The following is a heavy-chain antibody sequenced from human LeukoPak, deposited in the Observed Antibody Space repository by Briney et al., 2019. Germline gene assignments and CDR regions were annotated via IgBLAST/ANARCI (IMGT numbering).Heavy chain of an antibody. Sequence: PGRSLRLFCTASGFTFGDYAMSWVRRAPGKGLEWVGFIRSKAYGGTTEYAASVKGRFTISRDDSKSIAYLQMNSLKTEDTAVYYCTRDRDGDLYFDYWGQGTLVTVSS. J-gene: IGHJ4*02. CDR3: TRDRDGDLYFDY. D-gene: IGHD4-17*01. V-gene: IGHV3-49*04. CDR1: GFTFGDYA. CDR2: IRSKAYGGTT.